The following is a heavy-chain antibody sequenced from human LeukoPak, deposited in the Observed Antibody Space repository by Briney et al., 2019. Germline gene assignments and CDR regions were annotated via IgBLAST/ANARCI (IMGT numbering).Heavy chain of an antibody. V-gene: IGHV3-9*01. CDR1: GFTFDDYA. D-gene: IGHD7-27*01. Sequence: GGSLRLSCAASGFTFDDYAMHWVRQAPGKGLEWVSGISWNSGSIGYADSVKGRFTISRDNAKNSLYLQMNSLRAEDTAVYYCAKDLFPKLTGNFDYWGQGTLVTVSS. J-gene: IGHJ4*02. CDR3: AKDLFPKLTGNFDY. CDR2: ISWNSGSI.